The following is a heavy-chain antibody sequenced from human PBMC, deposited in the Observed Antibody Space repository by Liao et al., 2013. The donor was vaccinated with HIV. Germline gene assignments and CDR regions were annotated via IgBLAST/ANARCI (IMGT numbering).Heavy chain of an antibody. CDR1: GDSISSGSYY. D-gene: IGHD1-14*01. CDR2: IYTSGST. Sequence: QVQLQESGPGLVKPSQTLSLTCSVSGDSISSGSYYWSWIRQPAGKGLEWIGRIYTSGSTNYDPSLKSRVTISLDRSKNQFSLRLGSVTAADTAIYFCARRRNPVSFDYWGQGTLVTVSS. V-gene: IGHV4-61*02. CDR3: ARRRNPVSFDY. J-gene: IGHJ4*02.